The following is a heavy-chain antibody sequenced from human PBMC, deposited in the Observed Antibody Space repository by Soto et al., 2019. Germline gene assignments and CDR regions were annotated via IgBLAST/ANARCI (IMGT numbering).Heavy chain of an antibody. CDR3: ARLPSRIYYFDY. Sequence: SETLSLTCTVSGGSISSSSYYWGWIRQPPGKGLEWIGSIYYSGSTYYNPSLKSRVTISVDTSKNQFSLKLSSVTAADTAVYYCARLPSRIYYFDYWGQGTLVTVSS. J-gene: IGHJ4*02. V-gene: IGHV4-39*01. CDR1: GGSISSSSYY. CDR2: IYYSGST.